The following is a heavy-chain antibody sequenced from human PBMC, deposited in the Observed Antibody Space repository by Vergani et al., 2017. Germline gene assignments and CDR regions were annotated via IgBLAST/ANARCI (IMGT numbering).Heavy chain of an antibody. J-gene: IGHJ2*01. CDR1: GGSISSYY. D-gene: IGHD3-3*01. V-gene: IGHV4-59*01. Sequence: QVQLQESGPGLVKPSQTLSLTCTVSGGSISSYYWSWIRQPPGKGLEWIGYIYYSGSTNYNPSLKSRVTISVDTSKNQFSLKLSSVTAADTAVYYCARGSHYDFWSGYYPYWYCDLWGRGTLVTVSS. CDR3: ARGSHYDFWSGYYPYWYCDL. CDR2: IYYSGST.